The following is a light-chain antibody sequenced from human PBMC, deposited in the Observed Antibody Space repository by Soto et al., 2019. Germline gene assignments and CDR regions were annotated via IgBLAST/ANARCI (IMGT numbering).Light chain of an antibody. CDR1: QSVSSSY. CDR3: QQYGSSPWT. J-gene: IGKJ1*01. Sequence: EIVLTQSPGTLSLSPGERATLSCRASQSVSSSYLAWHQQKPGQAPRLLIYGASSRATGIPDRFSGSGSGTDFTLTISRLEPEAFAVYYCQQYGSSPWTFGQGTKVEIK. CDR2: GAS. V-gene: IGKV3-20*01.